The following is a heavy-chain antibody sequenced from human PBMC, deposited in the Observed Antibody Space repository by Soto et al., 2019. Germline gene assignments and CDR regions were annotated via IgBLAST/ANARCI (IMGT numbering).Heavy chain of an antibody. CDR1: GFALSSYS. V-gene: IGHV3-21*01. D-gene: IGHD2-15*01. CDR2: TFNYAGRL. CDR3: AREGGYCGGGYWFRSAFYL. J-gene: IGHJ3*01. Sequence: EVQLVESGGRLVKPGGSLRLSCAVSGFALSSYSIAWVRQAPGKGLEWVSFTFNYAGRLYYADSVKGRFAISRDDAKNSVCMQMHSLRAEDTAVYYCAREGGYCGGGYWFRSAFYLWGQGTVVTVSS.